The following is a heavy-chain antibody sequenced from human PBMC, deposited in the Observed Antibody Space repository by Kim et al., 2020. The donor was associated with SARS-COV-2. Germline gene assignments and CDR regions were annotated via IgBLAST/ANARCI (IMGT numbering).Heavy chain of an antibody. J-gene: IGHJ3*02. V-gene: IGHV1-2*02. CDR1: GYTFTGYY. CDR3: ARDKVPMVRGVRSAFDI. CDR2: INPNSGGT. D-gene: IGHD3-10*01. Sequence: ASVKVSCKASGYTFTGYYMHWVRQAPGQGLEWMGWINPNSGGTNYAQKFQGRVTMTRDTSISTAYMELSRLRSDDTAVYYCARDKVPMVRGVRSAFDIWGRGTMVSVSS.